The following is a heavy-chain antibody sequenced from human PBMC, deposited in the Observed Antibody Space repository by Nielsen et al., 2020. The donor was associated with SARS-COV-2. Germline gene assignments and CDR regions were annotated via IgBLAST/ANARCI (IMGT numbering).Heavy chain of an antibody. CDR2: IHWDGDK. D-gene: IGHD2-15*01. J-gene: IGHJ4*02. CDR1: GFSLSTSGVG. Sequence: SGPTLVKPTQTLTLTCTFSGFSLSTSGVGVGWIRQPPGRALEWLALIHWDGDKRYSPSLESRLTISKDTSKNQVVLTMANIDPVDTATYYCARTDSDSWGQGILVTVSS. CDR3: ARTDSDS. V-gene: IGHV2-5*02.